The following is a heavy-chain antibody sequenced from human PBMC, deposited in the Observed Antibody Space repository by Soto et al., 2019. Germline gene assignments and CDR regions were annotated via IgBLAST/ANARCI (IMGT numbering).Heavy chain of an antibody. CDR2: IDYSGTA. D-gene: IGHD1-26*01. J-gene: IGHJ4*02. V-gene: IGHV4-39*01. CDR1: YGSISVINVF. Sequence: PSETLSLTCTVSYGSISVINVFWGWVRQPPGKGLELIGNIDYSGTAYFNPSLVTRVTFTVETSKNQFSLTLYSVTAADTAVYYCARTIGRHLDXWGQGILVTVSX. CDR3: ARTIGRHLDX.